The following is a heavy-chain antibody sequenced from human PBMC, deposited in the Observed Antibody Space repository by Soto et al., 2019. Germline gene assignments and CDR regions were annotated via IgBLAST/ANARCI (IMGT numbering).Heavy chain of an antibody. CDR2: IDPSDSYT. D-gene: IGHD2-21*01. V-gene: IGHV5-10-1*01. CDR3: AVVRHIVVVPYAFDI. Sequence: PGESLKISCKGSGYSFTSYWISWVRQMPGKGLEWMGRIDPSDSYTNYSPSFQGHLTISADKSISTAYLQWSSLKASDTAMYYCAVVRHIVVVPYAFDIWGQGTMVTVSS. CDR1: GYSFTSYW. J-gene: IGHJ3*02.